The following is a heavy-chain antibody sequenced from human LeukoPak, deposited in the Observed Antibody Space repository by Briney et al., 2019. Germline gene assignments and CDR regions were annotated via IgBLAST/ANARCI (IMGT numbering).Heavy chain of an antibody. D-gene: IGHD3-3*01. CDR3: ARGLRSYDFWSGYPKPNWFDP. CDR1: GYTFTSYD. V-gene: IGHV1-8*01. CDR2: MNPNSGNT. Sequence: ASMKVSCKASGYTFTSYDINWVRQATGQGLEWMGWMNPNSGNTGYAQKFQGRVTMTRNTSISTAYMELSSLRSEDTAVYYCARGLRSYDFWSGYPKPNWFDPWGQGTLVTVSS. J-gene: IGHJ5*02.